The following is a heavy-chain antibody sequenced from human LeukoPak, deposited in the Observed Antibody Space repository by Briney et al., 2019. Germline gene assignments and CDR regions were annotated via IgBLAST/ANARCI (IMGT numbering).Heavy chain of an antibody. Sequence: ASVKVSCKASGYTFTNYYIHWVRQAPGQRLEWMGWINAGNGNTKYSQKFQGRVTITRDTSASTAYMELSSLRSEDTAVYYCARSIGGGFDPWGQGTLVTVSS. CDR2: INAGNGNT. CDR3: ARSIGGGFDP. J-gene: IGHJ5*02. V-gene: IGHV1-3*01. CDR1: GYTFTNYY. D-gene: IGHD3-16*01.